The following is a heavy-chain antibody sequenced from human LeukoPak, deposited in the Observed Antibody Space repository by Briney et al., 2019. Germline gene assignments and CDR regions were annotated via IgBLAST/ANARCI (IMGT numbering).Heavy chain of an antibody. J-gene: IGHJ3*02. D-gene: IGHD3-10*01. Sequence: SETLSLTCTVPGRSIRSSSYLWDWIRQPPGKGLEWIGNIYYSGSTDYNPSLKTRLTMSVDTSNNRFSLQVNSVTAAHAAVYYCERHAAYGPLEIWGQGTMVTVSS. CDR1: GRSIRSSSYL. CDR3: ERHAAYGPLEI. CDR2: IYYSGST. V-gene: IGHV4-39*01.